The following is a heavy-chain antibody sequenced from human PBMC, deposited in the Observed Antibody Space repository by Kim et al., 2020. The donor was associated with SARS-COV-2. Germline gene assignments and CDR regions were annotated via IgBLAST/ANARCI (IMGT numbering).Heavy chain of an antibody. V-gene: IGHV3-30*04. CDR2: ISYDGSNK. D-gene: IGHD3-16*01. Sequence: GGSLRLSCAASGFTFSSYAMHWVRQAPGKGLEWVAVISYDGSNKYYADSVKGRFTISRDNSKNTLYLQMNSLRAEDTAVYYCARVGGDGYNPNFDYWGQGTLVTVSS. J-gene: IGHJ4*02. CDR3: ARVGGDGYNPNFDY. CDR1: GFTFSSYA.